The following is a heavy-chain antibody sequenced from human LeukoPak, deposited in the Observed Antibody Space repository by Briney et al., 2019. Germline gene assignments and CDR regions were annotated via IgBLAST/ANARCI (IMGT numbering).Heavy chain of an antibody. D-gene: IGHD5-24*01. V-gene: IGHV1-2*02. J-gene: IGHJ4*02. CDR1: GYIFTSYG. Sequence: GASVKVSCKASGYIFTSYGFSWVRRAPGQGLEWMGWINPNSGGTNYAQKFQGRVTMTRDTSISTAYMELSRLRSDDTAVYYCARQPGRWLHQNYFDYWGQGTLVTVSS. CDR3: ARQPGRWLHQNYFDY. CDR2: INPNSGGT.